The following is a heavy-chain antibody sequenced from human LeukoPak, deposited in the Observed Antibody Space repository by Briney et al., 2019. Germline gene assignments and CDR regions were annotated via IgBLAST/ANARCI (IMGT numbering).Heavy chain of an antibody. CDR3: AKDGGITIFGVVIETFDY. J-gene: IGHJ4*02. V-gene: IGHV3-23*01. D-gene: IGHD3-3*01. CDR2: ISGSSGST. Sequence: GGSLRLSCAASGFTFSSYAMSWVRQAPGKGLEWVSAISGSSGSTYYADSVKGRFTISRDNSKNTLYLQMNSLRAEDTAVYYCAKDGGITIFGVVIETFDYWGQGTLVTVSS. CDR1: GFTFSSYA.